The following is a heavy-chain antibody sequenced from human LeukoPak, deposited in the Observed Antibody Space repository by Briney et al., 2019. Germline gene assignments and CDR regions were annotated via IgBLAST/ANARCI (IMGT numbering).Heavy chain of an antibody. CDR3: TRPFSGYNYGSFDY. V-gene: IGHV3-74*01. Sequence: TGGSLRLSCAASGFTFRSYWMHWVRQAPGKGLVWVSRINSDWSSTSYADSVQGRFTISRDNAKNTLFLQMNNLRAEDTAVYYCTRPFSGYNYGSFDYWGQGTLSPSPQ. CDR2: INSDWSST. D-gene: IGHD5-18*01. CDR1: GFTFRSYW. J-gene: IGHJ4*02.